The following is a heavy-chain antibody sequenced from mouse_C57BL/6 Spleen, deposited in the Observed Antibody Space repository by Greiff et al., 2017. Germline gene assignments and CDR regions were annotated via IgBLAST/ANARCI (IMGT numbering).Heavy chain of an antibody. CDR1: GYTFTDYY. Sequence: QVQLQQSGAELVRPGASVKLSCKASGYTFTDYYINWVKQRPGQGLEWIARIYPGSGNTYYNEKFKGKATLTAEKSSSTAYMQLSSLTSEDSAVYFCARCSGSSLYAMDYWGQGTSVTVSS. J-gene: IGHJ4*01. D-gene: IGHD1-1*01. V-gene: IGHV1-76*01. CDR3: ARCSGSSLYAMDY. CDR2: IYPGSGNT.